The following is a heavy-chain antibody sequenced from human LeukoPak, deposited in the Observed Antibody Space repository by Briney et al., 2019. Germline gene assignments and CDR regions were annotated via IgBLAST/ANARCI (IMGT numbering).Heavy chain of an antibody. D-gene: IGHD3-3*01. Sequence: GGSLRLSCAASGFTFSSYEVNWVRKARGKGLEWVSYFSSRGNNIMCADSVKGRFTISRGNAKNSVYLQMNSLRTEDTAVYFCARDDDRSGHYSFIENWGQGTLVTVSS. V-gene: IGHV3-48*03. CDR1: GFTFSSYE. J-gene: IGHJ4*02. CDR3: ARDDDRSGHYSFIEN. CDR2: FSSRGNNI.